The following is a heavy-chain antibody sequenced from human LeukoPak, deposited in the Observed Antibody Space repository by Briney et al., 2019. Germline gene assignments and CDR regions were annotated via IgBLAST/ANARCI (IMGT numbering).Heavy chain of an antibody. CDR1: GYTFTAYY. Sequence: ASVKVSCKASGYTFTAYYIHWVRRAPGQGLEWMGWISPNSGGTDYAQKFQGRVTMTRDTSISTTYVELSSLTSDDTAVYYCAIQPWGSGNNWYFDLWGRGTLVTVSS. V-gene: IGHV1-2*02. CDR3: AIQPWGSGNNWYFDL. D-gene: IGHD7-27*01. J-gene: IGHJ2*01. CDR2: ISPNSGGT.